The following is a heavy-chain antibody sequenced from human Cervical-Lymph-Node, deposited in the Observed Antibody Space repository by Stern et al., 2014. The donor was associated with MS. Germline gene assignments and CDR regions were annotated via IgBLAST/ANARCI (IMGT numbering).Heavy chain of an antibody. CDR2: INPKSGKK. V-gene: IGHV1-2*06. D-gene: IGHD1-14*01. Sequence: VQLLQSAAEVKKPGASVKVSCEASGYTFNAYYIHWVRQAPGRGLEWMGRINPKSGKKKYAQKLQGRVTMTRDTSNTAFRELSRVTSDDTAVFYCARVTRHFENRLYFGMDVWGQGTTVTVSS. CDR3: ARVTRHFENRLYFGMDV. CDR1: GYTFNAYY. J-gene: IGHJ6*02.